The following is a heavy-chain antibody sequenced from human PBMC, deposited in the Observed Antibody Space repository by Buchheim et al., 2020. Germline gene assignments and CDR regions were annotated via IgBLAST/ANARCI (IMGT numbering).Heavy chain of an antibody. Sequence: QVQLVQSGAEVKKPGASVKVSCKASGYTFTGYYMHWVRQAPGQGLEWMGWINPNSGGTNYAQKFQGRVTMTRDTSITTAYMEVSRLRSDDTAVYCCARDGGEGGIAVAALYYYYGMDVWGQGTT. V-gene: IGHV1-2*02. J-gene: IGHJ6*02. CDR1: GYTFTGYY. CDR2: INPNSGGT. CDR3: ARDGGEGGIAVAALYYYYGMDV. D-gene: IGHD6-19*01.